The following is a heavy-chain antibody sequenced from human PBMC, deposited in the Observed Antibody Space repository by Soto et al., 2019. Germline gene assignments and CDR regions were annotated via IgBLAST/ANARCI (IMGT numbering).Heavy chain of an antibody. V-gene: IGHV2-5*01. Sequence: QITLKESGPTLVEPTQTLTLTCTFSGFSLSTSGVGVGWIRQPPGQALEWLAFVNWNDNKRYSPSLNSRLTTTTDTSKNRVARTMPNMDSVDTGTSYCAHRRPTVITPFDYWGQGTLVTVSS. CDR2: VNWNDNK. CDR3: AHRRPTVITPFDY. J-gene: IGHJ4*02. D-gene: IGHD4-17*01. CDR1: GFSLSTSGVG.